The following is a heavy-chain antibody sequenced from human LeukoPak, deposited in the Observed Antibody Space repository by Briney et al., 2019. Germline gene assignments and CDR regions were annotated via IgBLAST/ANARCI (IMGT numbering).Heavy chain of an antibody. D-gene: IGHD2-21*01. CDR3: AVWESILWWWVDEGGY. Sequence: SETLSLTCAVYGGSFSGYYWSWIRQPPGKGLEWIGEINHSGSTNYNPSLKSRVTISVDTSKNQFSLKLSSVTAADTAVYYCAVWESILWWWVDEGGYWGQGTLVTVSS. J-gene: IGHJ4*02. V-gene: IGHV4-34*01. CDR1: GGSFSGYY. CDR2: INHSGST.